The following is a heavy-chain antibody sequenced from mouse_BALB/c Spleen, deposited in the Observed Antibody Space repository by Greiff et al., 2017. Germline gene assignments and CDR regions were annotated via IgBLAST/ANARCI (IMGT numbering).Heavy chain of an antibody. Sequence: EVQRVESGGGLVQPKGSLKLSCAASGFTFNTYAMNWVRQAPGKGLEWVARIRSKSNNYATYYADSVKDRFTISRDDSQSMLYLQMNNLKTEDTAMYYCVRRDGAYWGQGTLVTVSA. CDR3: VRRDGAY. CDR1: GFTFNTYA. J-gene: IGHJ3*01. V-gene: IGHV10-1*02. D-gene: IGHD2-3*01. CDR2: IRSKSNNYAT.